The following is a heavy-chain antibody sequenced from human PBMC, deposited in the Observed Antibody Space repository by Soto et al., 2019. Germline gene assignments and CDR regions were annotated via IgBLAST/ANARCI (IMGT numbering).Heavy chain of an antibody. D-gene: IGHD3-3*01. CDR2: IYYSGST. V-gene: IGHV4-31*03. J-gene: IGHJ6*02. CDR3: ARDVTDFWSGHEGMDV. Sequence: TLSLTCTVSGGSISNGGYYWTWIRQHPGKGLEWIGYIYYSGSTYYNPSLKSRVTISVDTSENQFSLKLTSVTAADTAVYYCARDVTDFWSGHEGMDVWGQGTTVTVSS. CDR1: GGSISNGGYY.